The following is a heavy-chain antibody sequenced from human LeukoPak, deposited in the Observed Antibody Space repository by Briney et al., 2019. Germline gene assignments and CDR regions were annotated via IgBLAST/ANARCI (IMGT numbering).Heavy chain of an antibody. Sequence: ASVKVSCKASGYTFTSYYMHWVRQAPGQGLEWMGTINPSGGSTSYAQKFQGRVTMTRDTPTSTVYMELSSLRSEDTAVYYCARVRPPREAAAGIGYWGQGTLVTVSS. CDR3: ARVRPPREAAAGIGY. CDR1: GYTFTSYY. V-gene: IGHV1-46*01. D-gene: IGHD6-13*01. CDR2: INPSGGST. J-gene: IGHJ4*02.